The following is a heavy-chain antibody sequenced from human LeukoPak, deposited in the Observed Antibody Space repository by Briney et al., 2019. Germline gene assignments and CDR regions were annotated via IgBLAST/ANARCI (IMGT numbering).Heavy chain of an antibody. CDR2: INAGNGNT. CDR3: ARAGSAVAGSAPDY. J-gene: IGHJ4*02. V-gene: IGHV1-3*01. Sequence: ASVKVSCKASGYTFTSYAMHWVRQAPGQRLEWMGWINAGNGNTKYSQKFQGRVTITRDTSASTAYMELSSLRSEDTAVYYCARAGSAVAGSAPDYWGQGTLVTVSS. D-gene: IGHD6-19*01. CDR1: GYTFTSYA.